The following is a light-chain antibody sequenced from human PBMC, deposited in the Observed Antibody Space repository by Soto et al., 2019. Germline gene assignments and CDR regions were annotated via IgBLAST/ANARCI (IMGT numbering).Light chain of an antibody. CDR2: SNY. V-gene: IGLV1-44*01. J-gene: IGLJ1*01. CDR1: SSNIGSKT. CDR3: SAWDASLNGYV. Sequence: QSVLTQPPSASGTPGQRVTISCSGSSSNIGSKTVNWYQQLPGTAPKLLIYSNYQRPSGVPDQFSGSKSGTSASLAISGLQSEDEADYYCSAWDASLNGYVFGTGTKVTVL.